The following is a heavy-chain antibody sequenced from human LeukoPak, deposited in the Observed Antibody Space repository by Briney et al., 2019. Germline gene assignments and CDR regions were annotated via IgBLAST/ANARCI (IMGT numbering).Heavy chain of an antibody. CDR3: VRIQLWRYFDY. J-gene: IGHJ4*02. CDR1: GITFSNYA. D-gene: IGHD5-18*01. CDR2: LSSSGGST. Sequence: GGSLRLSCPASGITFSNYAMTWVRQAPGKGLEWVSALSSSGGSTYYADSVKGRFTISRDNSKNTLYLQMNSLRAEDTAVYYCVRIQLWRYFDYWGQGTLVTVSS. V-gene: IGHV3-23*01.